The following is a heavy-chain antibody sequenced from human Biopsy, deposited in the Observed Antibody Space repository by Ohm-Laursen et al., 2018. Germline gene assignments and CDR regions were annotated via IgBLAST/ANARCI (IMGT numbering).Heavy chain of an antibody. CDR3: ATKLTGYFHH. CDR1: EGTFSNYG. J-gene: IGHJ1*01. V-gene: IGHV1-69*13. D-gene: IGHD3-9*01. Sequence: VKISCKAPEGTFSNYGVNWVRQAPGQGLEWPGGNIPILGTGNYAQKFQDRVTVAANTSTSTATMELRSLRSDDTAVYYCATKLTGYFHHWGQGTLVIVSS. CDR2: NIPILGTG.